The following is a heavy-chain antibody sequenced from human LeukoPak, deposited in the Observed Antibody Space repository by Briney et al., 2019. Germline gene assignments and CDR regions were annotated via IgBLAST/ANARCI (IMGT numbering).Heavy chain of an antibody. CDR1: GFTFSSYA. CDR2: ISGSGGST. D-gene: IGHD2-8*02. J-gene: IGHJ6*03. V-gene: IGHV3-23*01. Sequence: GGSLRLSCAASGFTFSSYAMSWVRQAPGKGLEWVSAISGSGGSTYYADSVKGRFTISRDNSKNTLYLQMNSLRAEDTAIYYCAKQMFYCTGEICYSGIYYYYTDVWGKGTTVTVSS. CDR3: AKQMFYCTGEICYSGIYYYYTDV.